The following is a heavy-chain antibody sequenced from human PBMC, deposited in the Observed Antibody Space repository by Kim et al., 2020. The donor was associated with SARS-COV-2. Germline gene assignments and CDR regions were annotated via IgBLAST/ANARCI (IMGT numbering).Heavy chain of an antibody. CDR1: GYTFTGYY. V-gene: IGHV1-2*02. D-gene: IGHD6-19*01. J-gene: IGHJ4*02. CDR3: ARGLSSGWWGEIDY. CDR2: INPNSGGT. Sequence: ASVKVSCKASGYTFTGYYMHWVRQAPGQGLEWMGWINPNSGGTNYAQKFQGRVTMTRDTYISTAYMELSRLRSDDTAVYYCARGLSSGWWGEIDYWRQGTLVTISS.